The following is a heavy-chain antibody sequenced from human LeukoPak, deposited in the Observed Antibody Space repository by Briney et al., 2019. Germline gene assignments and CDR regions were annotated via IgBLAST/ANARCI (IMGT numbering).Heavy chain of an antibody. CDR1: GFTFSGYW. CDR3: ARVRIGSGWFYFAY. J-gene: IGHJ4*02. CDR2: MKQDGSEK. V-gene: IGHV3-7*01. D-gene: IGHD6-19*01. Sequence: GGSLRLSCAASGFTFSGYWMTWVRQAPGKGLEWVANMKQDGSEKYYVDSMKGRFTISRDNTKTSLYLQMSSLRVEDTAVYYCARVRIGSGWFYFAYWAQGTLVTVSS.